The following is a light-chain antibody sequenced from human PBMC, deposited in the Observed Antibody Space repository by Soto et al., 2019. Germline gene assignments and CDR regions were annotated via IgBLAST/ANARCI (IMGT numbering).Light chain of an antibody. Sequence: DIQMTQSPSSLSASVGDRVTITCQASQDISNYLNWCQQKPGKAPKLLIYDASNLETGVPSRFSGSGSGTDFTFTISSLQAEDIATYYCQQYDNLPFTFGPGTKVDIK. CDR3: QQYDNLPFT. CDR2: DAS. J-gene: IGKJ3*01. CDR1: QDISNY. V-gene: IGKV1-33*01.